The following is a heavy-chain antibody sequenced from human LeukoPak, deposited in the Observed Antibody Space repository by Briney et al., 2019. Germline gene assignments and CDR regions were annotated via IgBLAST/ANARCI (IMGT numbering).Heavy chain of an antibody. CDR3: AKDRPHYDILTGYYGGEQYDAFDI. D-gene: IGHD3-9*01. V-gene: IGHV3-15*01. CDR1: GFTFSNAW. Sequence: KPGGSLRLSCAASGFTFSNAWMSWVRQAPGKGLEWVGRIKSKTDGGTTDYAAPVKGRFTISRDNSKNTLYLQMNSLRAEDTAVYYCAKDRPHYDILTGYYGGEQYDAFDIWGQGTMVTVSS. J-gene: IGHJ3*02. CDR2: IKSKTDGGTT.